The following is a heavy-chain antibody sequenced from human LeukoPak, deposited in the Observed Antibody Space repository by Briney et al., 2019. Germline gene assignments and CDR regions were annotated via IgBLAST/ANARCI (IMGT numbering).Heavy chain of an antibody. D-gene: IGHD4-17*01. V-gene: IGHV4-59*01. J-gene: IGHJ4*02. Sequence: SETLSLTCSVSGDSISSSCWDWIRQPPGKGLEWIGYIYYTGSTSYNPSLKSRVTISVQTSKNQFSLKLSSVTAADTAVYYCARGLNRNDYGDYGYWGQGTLVTVSS. CDR1: GDSISSSC. CDR3: ARGLNRNDYGDYGY. CDR2: IYYTGST.